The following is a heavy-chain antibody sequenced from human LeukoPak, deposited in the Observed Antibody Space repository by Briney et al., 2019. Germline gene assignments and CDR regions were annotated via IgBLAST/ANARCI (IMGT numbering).Heavy chain of an antibody. D-gene: IGHD2-2*01. CDR2: INPNSGGT. CDR3: AREIVPAAMLDY. J-gene: IGHJ4*02. V-gene: IGHV1-2*02. Sequence: ASVKVSCKASGYTFTGYYMHWVRQAPGQGLEWMGWINPNSGGTNYAQKFQGRVTMTRDTSISPAYMELSRLRSDDTAVYYCAREIVPAAMLDYCGQGTMVTVSS. CDR1: GYTFTGYY.